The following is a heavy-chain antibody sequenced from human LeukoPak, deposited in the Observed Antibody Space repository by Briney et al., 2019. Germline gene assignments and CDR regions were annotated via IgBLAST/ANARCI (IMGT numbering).Heavy chain of an antibody. CDR2: IIPILGIA. D-gene: IGHD6-19*01. V-gene: IGHV1-69*02. Sequence: SVKVSCKASGGTFSRYTITLVRQAPGQGLEWMGRIIPILGIANYAQKFQGRVTITADKSTSTAYMELSSLRSEDTAVYYCARAHSSGDNDYSDYWGQGTLVTVSS. J-gene: IGHJ4*02. CDR1: GGTFSRYT. CDR3: ARAHSSGDNDYSDY.